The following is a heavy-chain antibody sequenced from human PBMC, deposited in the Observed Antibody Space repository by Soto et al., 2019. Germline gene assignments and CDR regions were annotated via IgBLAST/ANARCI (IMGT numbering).Heavy chain of an antibody. CDR1: GGTFNTYS. Sequence: QVQLVQSGAEVKKPGSSVKVSCKASGGTFNTYSFGWLRQAPGQGLQWMGSIIPFIGAPNYAKNFQDRVTITADESTTTAYMELSGLKSEDTAVYCCARVGDSSSLRAFYSYGFDVWGQGTSVTVSS. J-gene: IGHJ6*02. CDR3: ARVGDSSSLRAFYSYGFDV. CDR2: IIPFIGAP. D-gene: IGHD6-6*01. V-gene: IGHV1-69*18.